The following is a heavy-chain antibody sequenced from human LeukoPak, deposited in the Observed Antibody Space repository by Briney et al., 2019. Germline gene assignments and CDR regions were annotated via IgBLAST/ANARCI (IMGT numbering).Heavy chain of an antibody. CDR3: ARHEGYNWFDP. CDR2: IYPGDSDT. V-gene: IGHV5-51*01. J-gene: IGHJ5*02. Sequence: GESLKTSCKGSGYSFTTYYIAWVRQMPGKGLEWMGMIYPGDSDTRYSPSFQGQVTISADKSISTAYLQWSSLKASDTAVYYCARHEGYNWFDPWGQGTLVTVSS. CDR1: GYSFTTYY.